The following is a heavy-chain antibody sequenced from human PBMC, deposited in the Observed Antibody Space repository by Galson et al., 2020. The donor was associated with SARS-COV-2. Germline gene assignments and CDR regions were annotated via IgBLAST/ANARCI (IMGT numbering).Heavy chain of an antibody. J-gene: IGHJ4*02. Sequence: ASETLSLTCTVSGGSISSYYWSWIRQPPGKGLEWIGYIYYSGSTNYNPSLKSRVTISVDTSKNQFSLKLSSVTAADTAVYYCARLGDYYDSLTGYYPFDYWGQGTLVTVSS. V-gene: IGHV4-59*08. D-gene: IGHD3-9*01. CDR1: GGSISSYY. CDR2: IYYSGST. CDR3: ARLGDYYDSLTGYYPFDY.